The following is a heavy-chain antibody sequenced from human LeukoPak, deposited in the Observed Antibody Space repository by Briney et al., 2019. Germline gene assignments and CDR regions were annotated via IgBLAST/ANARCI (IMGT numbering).Heavy chain of an antibody. D-gene: IGHD3-22*01. V-gene: IGHV4-30-4*01. CDR2: IYYSGST. CDR1: GGSISSGDYY. Sequence: PSETLSLTCTVSGGSISSGDYYWSWIRQPPGKGLEWIGYIYYSGSTYYNPSLKSRVTISVDTSKNQFSLKLSSVTAADTAVYYCASAPYDSSGYYSIYWGQGTLVTVSS. CDR3: ASAPYDSSGYYSIY. J-gene: IGHJ4*02.